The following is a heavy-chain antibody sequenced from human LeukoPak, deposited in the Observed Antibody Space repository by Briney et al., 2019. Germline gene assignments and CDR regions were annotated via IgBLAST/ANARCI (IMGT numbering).Heavy chain of an antibody. J-gene: IGHJ4*02. Sequence: PSETLSLTCTVSGGSTSSYYWSWIRQPPGKGLEWIGYIYYSGSTNYNPSLKSRVTISVDTSKNQFSLKLSSVTAADTAVYYCAGGMGGYSYVWAFDYWGQGTLVTVSS. D-gene: IGHD5-18*01. V-gene: IGHV4-59*01. CDR2: IYYSGST. CDR3: AGGMGGYSYVWAFDY. CDR1: GGSTSSYY.